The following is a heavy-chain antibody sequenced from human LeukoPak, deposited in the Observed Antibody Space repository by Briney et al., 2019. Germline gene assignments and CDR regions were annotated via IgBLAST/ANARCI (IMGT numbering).Heavy chain of an antibody. D-gene: IGHD5-18*01. V-gene: IGHV3-43*02. CDR3: AKEGGYSYGYVVYFDY. CDR1: GFTFDDYA. CDR2: ISGDGGST. Sequence: GGSLRLSCAASGFTFDDYAMHWVCQAPGKGLEWVSLISGDGGSTYYADSVKGRFTISRDNSKNSLYLQMNSLRTEDTALYYCAKEGGYSYGYVVYFDYWGQGTLVTVSS. J-gene: IGHJ4*02.